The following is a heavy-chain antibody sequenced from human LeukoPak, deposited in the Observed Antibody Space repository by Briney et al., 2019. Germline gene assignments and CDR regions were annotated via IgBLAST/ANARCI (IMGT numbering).Heavy chain of an antibody. Sequence: SETLSLTCTVSGYSISSGYYWGWIRQPPGKGLEWIGSIYHSGSTYYNPSLKSRVTISVDTSKNQFSLKLSSVTAADTAVYYCARRVGVALDYWGQGTLVTVSS. J-gene: IGHJ4*02. CDR3: ARRVGVALDY. V-gene: IGHV4-38-2*02. CDR1: GYSISSGYY. D-gene: IGHD2-21*01. CDR2: IYHSGST.